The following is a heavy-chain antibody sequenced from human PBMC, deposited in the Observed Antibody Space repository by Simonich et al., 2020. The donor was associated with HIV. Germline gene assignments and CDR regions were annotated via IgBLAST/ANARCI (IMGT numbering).Heavy chain of an antibody. Sequence: VQLVESGGGVVQPGRSLRLSCAASGFTFSSYAMHWVRQAPGKGLEWVAVISYDGSNKYYADSEKGRFTISRDNSKNTLYLQMNSLRAEDTAVYYCASGGSISSVWADDYWGQGTLVTVSS. V-gene: IGHV3-30*07. CDR3: ASGGSISSVWADDY. CDR1: GFTFSSYA. CDR2: ISYDGSNK. J-gene: IGHJ4*02. D-gene: IGHD3-16*01.